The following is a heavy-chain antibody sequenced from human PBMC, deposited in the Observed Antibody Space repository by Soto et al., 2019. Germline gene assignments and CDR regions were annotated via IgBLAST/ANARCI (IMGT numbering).Heavy chain of an antibody. Sequence: SETLSLTCTVSGGSISSGGYYWSWIRQRPGKGLEWIGYIYYSGSTYYNPSLKSRVTISVDTSKNQFSLKLSSVTAADTAVYYCARSGYSSSRGAGAFDIWGQGTMVTV. V-gene: IGHV4-31*03. CDR2: IYYSGST. J-gene: IGHJ3*02. D-gene: IGHD6-13*01. CDR1: GGSISSGGYY. CDR3: ARSGYSSSRGAGAFDI.